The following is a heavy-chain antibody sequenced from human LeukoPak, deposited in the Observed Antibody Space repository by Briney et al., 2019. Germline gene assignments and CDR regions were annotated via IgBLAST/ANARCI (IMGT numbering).Heavy chain of an antibody. Sequence: GGSLRLSCAASGFTFSSYSTNWVRQAPGKGLEWVSSISSSSYIYYADSVKGRFTISRDNAKNSLYLQMNSLRAEDTAVYYCARAVAGGRFDYWGQGTLVTVSS. D-gene: IGHD6-19*01. CDR1: GFTFSSYS. CDR3: ARAVAGGRFDY. J-gene: IGHJ4*02. CDR2: ISSSSYI. V-gene: IGHV3-21*01.